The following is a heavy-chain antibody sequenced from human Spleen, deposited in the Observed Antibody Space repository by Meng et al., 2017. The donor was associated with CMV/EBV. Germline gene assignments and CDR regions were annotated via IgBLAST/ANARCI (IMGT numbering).Heavy chain of an antibody. CDR1: FNSFT. Sequence: FNSFTILWVRQAPGKGLQWVALTSYDGDNEFFAESVKGRFTISRDNSENTVFLQMDSLTSEDTAVYYCARDSSGPFNYDFIWGSFDFWGQGVLVTVSS. CDR3: ARDSSGPFNYDFIWGSFDF. CDR2: TSYDGDNE. V-gene: IGHV3-30*03. D-gene: IGHD3-16*01. J-gene: IGHJ4*02.